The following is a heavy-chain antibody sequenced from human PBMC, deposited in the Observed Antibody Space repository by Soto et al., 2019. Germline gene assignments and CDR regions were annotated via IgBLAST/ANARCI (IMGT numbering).Heavy chain of an antibody. D-gene: IGHD1-7*01. J-gene: IGHJ4*02. CDR2: ISGSGGDT. V-gene: IGHV3-23*01. Sequence: GGSLRLSCAASGFTFSSNAMSWARQTPEKGLQWVSGISGSGGDTYYADSVKGRFTISRDNSKNTLYLQMSSLRAEDTAVYYCAKGPNWNYPDHWGQGTLVTVSS. CDR1: GFTFSSNA. CDR3: AKGPNWNYPDH.